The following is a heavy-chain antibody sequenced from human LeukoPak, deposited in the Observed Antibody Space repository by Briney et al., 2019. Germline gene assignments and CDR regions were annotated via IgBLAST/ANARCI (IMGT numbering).Heavy chain of an antibody. Sequence: GESLKISCKGSGYSFTSYWIGWVRQMPGKGLEWMGIIYPGDSGTRYSPSFQGQVTISADKSISTAYLQWSSLKASDTAMYYCARLGITGTVYNWFDPWGQGTLVTVSS. CDR1: GYSFTSYW. CDR3: ARLGITGTVYNWFDP. V-gene: IGHV5-51*01. J-gene: IGHJ5*02. D-gene: IGHD1-7*01. CDR2: IYPGDSGT.